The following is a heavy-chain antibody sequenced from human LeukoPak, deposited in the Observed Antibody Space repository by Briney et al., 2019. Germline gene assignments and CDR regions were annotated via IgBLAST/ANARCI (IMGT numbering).Heavy chain of an antibody. CDR3: AKGPTTVTTYWFDP. CDR1: GFTFSSYA. D-gene: IGHD4-17*01. CDR2: ISGSGGST. V-gene: IGHV3-23*01. J-gene: IGHJ5*02. Sequence: GGSLRLSCAASGFTFSSYAMSWVRQPPGRGLEWVSAISGSGGSTYYADSVKGRFTISRDNSKNTLYLQMNSLRAEDTAVYYCAKGPTTVTTYWFDPWGQGTLVTVSS.